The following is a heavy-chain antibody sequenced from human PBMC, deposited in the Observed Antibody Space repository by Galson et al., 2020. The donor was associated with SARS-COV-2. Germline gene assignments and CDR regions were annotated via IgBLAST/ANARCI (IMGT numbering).Heavy chain of an antibody. V-gene: IGHV4-39*01. CDR2: MFYSGSK. D-gene: IGHD6-19*01. CDR3: ARLGRIGSGWADS. Sequence: SETLSLTCTVSAGSIVSSTYYWGWIRQPPGKGLEWIGSMFYSGSKYHNPSLKSRIIMSVDTSKNQFSLMLTSMTAADTAVYYCARLGRIGSGWADSWGQGALVTVSS. J-gene: IGHJ4*02. CDR1: AGSIVSSTYY.